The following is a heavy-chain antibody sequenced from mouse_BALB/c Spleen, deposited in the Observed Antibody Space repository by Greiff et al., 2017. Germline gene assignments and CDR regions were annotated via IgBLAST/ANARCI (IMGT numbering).Heavy chain of an antibody. V-gene: IGHV14-4*02. J-gene: IGHJ2*01. CDR2: IDPENGDT. CDR3: NAGGNYEGGRYYFDY. CDR1: GFNINDYY. D-gene: IGHD2-1*01. Sequence: DVQLQESGAELVRSGASVKLSCTASGFNINDYYMHWVQQRPEQGLEWIGWIDPENGDTESAPKFQGKATMTADTSSNTAYLQLSSLTSEDTAVYYCNAGGNYEGGRYYFDYWGQGTTLTVSS.